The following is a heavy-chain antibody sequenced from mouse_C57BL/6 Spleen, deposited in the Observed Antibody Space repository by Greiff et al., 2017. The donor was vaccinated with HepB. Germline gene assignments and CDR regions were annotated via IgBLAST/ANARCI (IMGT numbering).Heavy chain of an antibody. Sequence: VQLQQSGGGLVKPGGSLKLSCAASGFTFSDYGMHWVRQAPEKGLEWVAYISSGSSTIYYADTVKGRFTISRDNAKNTLFLQMTSLRSEDTAMYYCAINYGSSYILAYWDQGTLVTVSA. V-gene: IGHV5-17*01. J-gene: IGHJ3*01. CDR1: GFTFSDYG. CDR2: ISSGSSTI. CDR3: AINYGSSYILAY. D-gene: IGHD1-1*01.